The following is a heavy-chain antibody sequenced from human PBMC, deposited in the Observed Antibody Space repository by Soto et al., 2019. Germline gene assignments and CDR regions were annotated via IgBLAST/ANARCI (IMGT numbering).Heavy chain of an antibody. Sequence: GGSLRLSCAASGFTFSSYEMDWVRQAPGKGLEWVAHITNSGGTMYADSVRGRFTISRDNADNSLYLQMNSLRAEDTAVYYCTKEKSVMYSGYDAFDSWGRGTMVTVSS. CDR1: GFTFSSYE. CDR3: TKEKSVMYSGYDAFDS. J-gene: IGHJ3*01. CDR2: ITNSGGTM. D-gene: IGHD5-12*01. V-gene: IGHV3-48*03.